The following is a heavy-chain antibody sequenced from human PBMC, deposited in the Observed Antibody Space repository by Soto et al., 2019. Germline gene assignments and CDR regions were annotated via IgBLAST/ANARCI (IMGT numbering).Heavy chain of an antibody. CDR2: IKTKPDDGTI. CDR1: GLTFSDVW. D-gene: IGHD1-1*01. CDR3: TTSNLGVDF. J-gene: IGHJ4*02. V-gene: IGHV3-15*01. Sequence: GGSLRLSCAASGLTFSDVWMTWVRQAPGKGLEWVGRIKTKPDDGTIDYAAPVRGRFTISRDDSKNTLYLQMTSLTPDDTGVYYCTTSNLGVDFWGPGTLVTVSS.